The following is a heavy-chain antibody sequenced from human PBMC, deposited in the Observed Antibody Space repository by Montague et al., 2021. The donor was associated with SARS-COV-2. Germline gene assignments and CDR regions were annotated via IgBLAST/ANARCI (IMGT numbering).Heavy chain of an antibody. CDR2: INHSGST. Sequence: SETLSLTCAVYGGSFSGYYWSWIRQPPGKGLEWIGEINHSGSTNYNPSLKSRVTISVDTSKNQFSLKLSSVTAADTAVYYCARGFDYWGQGTLVTVSS. V-gene: IGHV4-34*01. J-gene: IGHJ4*02. CDR1: GGSFSGYY. CDR3: ARGFDY.